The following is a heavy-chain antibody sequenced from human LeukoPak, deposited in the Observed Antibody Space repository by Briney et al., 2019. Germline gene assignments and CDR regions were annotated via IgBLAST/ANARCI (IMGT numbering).Heavy chain of an antibody. CDR1: GDNVSSNSAA. CDR2: AYYRSKWYN. J-gene: IGHJ6*02. CDR3: ARSCSSTGCLVFGMDV. V-gene: IGHV6-1*01. Sequence: SQTLSLTCAISGDNVSSNSAAWNWIRQSPSRGLEWLGRAYYRSKWYNDYAVSVKGRITIISDTSKNQLSLQLNFVTPEDTAVYYCARSCSSTGCLVFGMDVWGQGTTVTVSS. D-gene: IGHD2-2*01.